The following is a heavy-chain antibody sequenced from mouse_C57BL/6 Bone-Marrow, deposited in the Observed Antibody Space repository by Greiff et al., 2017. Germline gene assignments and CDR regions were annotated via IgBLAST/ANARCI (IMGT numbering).Heavy chain of an antibody. V-gene: IGHV1-81*01. CDR1: GYTFTSYG. J-gene: IGHJ3*01. Sequence: VQLQQSGAELARPGASVKLSCKASGYTFTSYGISWVKQRTGQGLEWIGDIYPRSGNTYYNEKFKGKATLTADKSSSTAYMELRSLTSEDSAVYFCARGDDSSWFAYWGQGTLVTVSA. CDR2: IYPRSGNT. CDR3: ARGDDSSWFAY. D-gene: IGHD2-12*01.